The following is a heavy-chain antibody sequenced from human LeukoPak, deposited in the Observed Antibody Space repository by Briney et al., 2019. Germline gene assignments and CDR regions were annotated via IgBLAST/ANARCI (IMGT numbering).Heavy chain of an antibody. CDR3: ARENKAHTFDY. V-gene: IGHV3-7*01. CDR2: IKRDGSEK. Sequence: GGSLRLSCAASGFTFSSYWMSWVRQAPGKGLEWVANIKRDGSEKYYVDSVKGRFTISRDNAKNSLYLQMNSLRAEDTAVYYCARENKAHTFDYWGQGTLVTVSS. J-gene: IGHJ4*02. D-gene: IGHD1/OR15-1a*01. CDR1: GFTFSSYW.